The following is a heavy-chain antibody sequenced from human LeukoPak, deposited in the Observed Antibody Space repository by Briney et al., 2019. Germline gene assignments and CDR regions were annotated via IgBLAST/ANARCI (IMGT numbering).Heavy chain of an antibody. D-gene: IGHD5-24*01. CDR1: GFTFSSYA. CDR3: AKGDGYNSIPPY. Sequence: PGGSLRLSCAASGFTFSSYAMSWVRQAPGKGLEWVSAISGSGGSAYYADSVKGRFTISRDNSKNTLYLQMNSLRAEDTAVYYCAKGDGYNSIPPYWGQGTLVTVSS. CDR2: ISGSGGSA. V-gene: IGHV3-23*01. J-gene: IGHJ4*02.